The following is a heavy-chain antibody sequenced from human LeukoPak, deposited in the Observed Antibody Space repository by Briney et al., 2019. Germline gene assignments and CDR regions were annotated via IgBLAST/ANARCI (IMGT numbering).Heavy chain of an antibody. D-gene: IGHD2-15*01. CDR3: ARMRGGGIGYSNYMDV. V-gene: IGHV4-34*01. CDR1: GGSFSDYF. CDR2: IDHSGGT. J-gene: IGHJ6*03. Sequence: SETLSLTCAVFGGSFSDYFWSWIRQPPGKGLEWLGEIDHSGGTNYNPSLKSRVTMSVDTSKNQFSLKLTSVTAADAAVYYCARMRGGGIGYSNYMDVWGKGTTVIVSS.